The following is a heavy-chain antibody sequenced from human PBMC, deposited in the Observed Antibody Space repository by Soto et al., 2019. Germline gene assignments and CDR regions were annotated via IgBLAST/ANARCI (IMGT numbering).Heavy chain of an antibody. V-gene: IGHV3-48*02. CDR3: ARDPSSGSYSGFDY. Sequence: GGSLRLSCAASGFTFSSYSMNWVRQAPGKGLEWVSYISSSSSTIYYADSVKGRFTISRDNAKNSLYLQMNSLRDEDTAVYYCARDPSSGSYSGFDYWGQGTLVTVSS. CDR2: ISSSSSTI. D-gene: IGHD1-26*01. CDR1: GFTFSSYS. J-gene: IGHJ4*02.